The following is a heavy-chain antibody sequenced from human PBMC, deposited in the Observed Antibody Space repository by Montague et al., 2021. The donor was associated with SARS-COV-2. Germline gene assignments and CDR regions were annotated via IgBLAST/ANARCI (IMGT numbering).Heavy chain of an antibody. J-gene: IGHJ6*02. CDR2: IYYSGST. CDR1: GDFVSSDGYY. D-gene: IGHD3-10*01. V-gene: IGHV4-31*03. CDR3: AREVMGSVNYYQAIKYGLDV. Sequence: TLSLTCTISGDFVSSDGYYWSWIRQHPGKGLEWIGDIYYSGSTHYNPSLKSRVTISVDTSKNQFSLKLSSVTAADTAVYYCAREVMGSVNYYQAIKYGLDVWGQGTRVTVSS.